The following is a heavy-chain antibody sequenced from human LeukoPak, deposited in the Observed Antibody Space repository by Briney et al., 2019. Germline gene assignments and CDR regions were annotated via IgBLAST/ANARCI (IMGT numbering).Heavy chain of an antibody. V-gene: IGHV3-23*01. J-gene: IGHJ4*02. CDR1: GFTFSRYA. CDR2: ISGSGGST. D-gene: IGHD3-22*01. Sequence: GGSLRLSCAAAGFTFSRYAMSWVRQAQGKGVEWVSAISGSGGSTYYADSVKGGFTIDRENYKNRLYVQMKSQRAEDTAVYYCAKPRRDRNYDSSGYPSYFDYWGQGTLVTVSS. CDR3: AKPRRDRNYDSSGYPSYFDY.